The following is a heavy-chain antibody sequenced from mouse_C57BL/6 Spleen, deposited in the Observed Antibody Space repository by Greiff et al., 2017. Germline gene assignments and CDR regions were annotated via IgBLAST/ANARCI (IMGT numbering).Heavy chain of an antibody. D-gene: IGHD2-5*01. J-gene: IGHJ2*01. Sequence: EVQVVESGGGLVKPGGSLKLSCAASGFTFSSYTMSWVRQTPEKRLEWVATISGGGGNTYYPDSVKGRFTISRDNAKNTLYLQMSSLRSEDTALYYCARQAYYSNYEGYYFDYWGQGTTLTVSS. CDR2: ISGGGGNT. V-gene: IGHV5-9*01. CDR3: ARQAYYSNYEGYYFDY. CDR1: GFTFSSYT.